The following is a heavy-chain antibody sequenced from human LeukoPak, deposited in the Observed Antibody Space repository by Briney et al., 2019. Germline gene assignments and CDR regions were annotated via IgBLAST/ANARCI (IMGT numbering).Heavy chain of an antibody. Sequence: GGSLRLSCAASGLTFSQSWMSWVRQTPGKGLEGVASIKPDGSERYYVDPVKGRFTISRDNANNSLYLQINSLRVEDTAVYYCTRAITTSDYWGQGTLVTVSS. CDR1: GLTFSQSW. V-gene: IGHV3-7*01. J-gene: IGHJ4*02. CDR2: IKPDGSER. CDR3: TRAITTSDY. D-gene: IGHD1-14*01.